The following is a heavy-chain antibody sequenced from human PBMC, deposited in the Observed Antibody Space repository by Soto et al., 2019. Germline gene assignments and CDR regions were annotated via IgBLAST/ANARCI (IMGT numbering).Heavy chain of an antibody. CDR1: GYSLTGYY. J-gene: IGHJ3*02. CDR2: INPNSGGT. CDR3: ARGYSSSWRDAFDI. Sequence: ASVKVSCKASGYSLTGYYMHWVRQAPGQGLEWMGWINPNSGGTNYAQKFQGWVTMTRDTSISTAYMELSRLRSDDTAVYYCARGYSSSWRDAFDIWGQGTMVTVSS. V-gene: IGHV1-2*04. D-gene: IGHD6-13*01.